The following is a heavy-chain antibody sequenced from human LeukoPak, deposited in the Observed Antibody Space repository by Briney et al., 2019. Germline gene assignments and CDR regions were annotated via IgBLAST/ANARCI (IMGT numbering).Heavy chain of an antibody. D-gene: IGHD6-13*01. CDR1: GFTFSSYG. J-gene: IGHJ3*02. V-gene: IGHV3-30*02. CDR3: AREMSTSSSWYGDDAFDI. Sequence: GGSLRLSCAASGFTFSSYGMHWVRQAPGKGLEWVALIWSDDRNKYYADSVKGQFTISRDNSKNTLYLQMNSLRTEDTAVYYCAREMSTSSSWYGDDAFDIWGQGTMVTVSS. CDR2: IWSDDRNK.